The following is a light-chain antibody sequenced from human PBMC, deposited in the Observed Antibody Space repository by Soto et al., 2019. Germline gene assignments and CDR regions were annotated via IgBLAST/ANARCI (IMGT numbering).Light chain of an antibody. CDR3: QQGYSTTPIT. CDR2: DAS. J-gene: IGKJ5*01. CDR1: QSLSSY. Sequence: EIVLTQSPATLSLSPGERATLSCRASQSLSSYLAWYQQRPGQAPRLLIYDASNRATGIPARFSGSGSGTDFTLTISSLEPEDFATYYCQQGYSTTPITFGQGTRVEIK. V-gene: IGKV3-11*01.